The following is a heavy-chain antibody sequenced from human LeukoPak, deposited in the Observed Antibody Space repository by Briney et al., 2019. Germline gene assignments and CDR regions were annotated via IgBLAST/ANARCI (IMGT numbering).Heavy chain of an antibody. D-gene: IGHD2-2*01. CDR2: IKPDGSEK. CDR3: ARMSSYCDY. CDR1: GFTFSSHH. V-gene: IGHV3-7*01. J-gene: IGHJ4*02. Sequence: GGSLRLSCVASGFTFSSHHMNWVRQTPGKGLESVATIKPDGSEKNYVDSVKGRFTISRDNAKSSLYLQMNSLRAEDTGVYFCARMSSYCDYWGQGTLVTVSS.